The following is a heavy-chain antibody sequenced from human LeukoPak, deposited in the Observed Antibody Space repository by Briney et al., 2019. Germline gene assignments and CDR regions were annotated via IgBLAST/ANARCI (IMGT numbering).Heavy chain of an antibody. D-gene: IGHD6-19*01. V-gene: IGHV3-13*01. J-gene: IGHJ4*02. Sequence: PGGSLRLCCAASGFTLRSYDMHWVRQVTGKGLEWVSAIGISGDTYYPNSVKGRFTISRENAKNSLYLQMNSLKAGDTAVYYCARGEIPVSGIDEIDYWGQGTLVTVSS. CDR1: GFTLRSYD. CDR3: ARGEIPVSGIDEIDY. CDR2: IGISGDT.